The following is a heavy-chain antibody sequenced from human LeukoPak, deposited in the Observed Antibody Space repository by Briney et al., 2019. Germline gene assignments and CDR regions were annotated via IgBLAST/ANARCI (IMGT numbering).Heavy chain of an antibody. J-gene: IGHJ4*02. Sequence: GESLKISCKASGYSFPSYWIGWVRQMPGKGLEWMGIIHPGDSDTRYSPSFQGQVTISADRSISTAYLQWSSLKASDSAMYYCVRPTDSSGYPDYWDQGALVTVSS. CDR2: IHPGDSDT. CDR1: GYSFPSYW. CDR3: VRPTDSSGYPDY. D-gene: IGHD3-22*01. V-gene: IGHV5-51*01.